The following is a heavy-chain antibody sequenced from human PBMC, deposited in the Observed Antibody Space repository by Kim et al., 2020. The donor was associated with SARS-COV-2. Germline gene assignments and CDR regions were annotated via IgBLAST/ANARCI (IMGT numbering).Heavy chain of an antibody. CDR3: ATSCSIISCHWFDP. CDR2: FDPEDGET. CDR1: GYTLTELS. V-gene: IGHV1-24*01. J-gene: IGHJ5*02. Sequence: ASVKVSCKVSGYTLTELSMHWVRQAPGKGLEWMGGFDPEDGETIYAQKFQGRVTMTEDTSTDTAYMELSSPRSEDTAVYYCATSCSIISCHWFDPWGQGTLVTVSS. D-gene: IGHD2-2*01.